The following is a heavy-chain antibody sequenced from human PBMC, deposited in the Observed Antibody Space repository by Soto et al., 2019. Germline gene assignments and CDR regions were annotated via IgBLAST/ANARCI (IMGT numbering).Heavy chain of an antibody. CDR2: ISGSGGST. D-gene: IGHD6-13*01. CDR1: GFTFSSYA. CDR3: AKDPEQLVLLYYFDY. V-gene: IGHV3-23*01. Sequence: EVQLLESGGGLVQPGGSVRLSCAASGFTFSSYAMSWVRQAPGKGLEWVSAISGSGGSTYYADSVKGRFTISRDNSKNTLYLQMNSLRAEDTAVYYCAKDPEQLVLLYYFDYWGQETLVTVSS. J-gene: IGHJ4*02.